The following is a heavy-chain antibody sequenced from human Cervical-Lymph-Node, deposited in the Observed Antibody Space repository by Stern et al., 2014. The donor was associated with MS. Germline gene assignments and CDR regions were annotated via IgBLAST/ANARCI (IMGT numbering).Heavy chain of an antibody. V-gene: IGHV1-8*01. CDR1: GYTFSRYD. CDR3: ARAVRNQLLSEY. CDR2: MTPYSGNA. Sequence: DQLVESGAEVKKPGASVKVSCKASGYTFSRYDITWVRQASGNGLEWMGRMTPYSGNAGNAQKSKGRVSMTSDPSISTRYMEPTSLTSDDTAVYFCARAVRNQLLSEYWGQGTLVTVSS. D-gene: IGHD2-2*01. J-gene: IGHJ4*02.